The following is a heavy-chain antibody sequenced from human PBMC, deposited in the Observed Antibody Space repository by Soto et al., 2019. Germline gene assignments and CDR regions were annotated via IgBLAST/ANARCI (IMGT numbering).Heavy chain of an antibody. CDR1: GFTFSSYW. CDR3: ARGGGIGYSSSWYYFDY. J-gene: IGHJ4*02. V-gene: IGHV3-7*01. D-gene: IGHD6-13*01. Sequence: GGSLRLSCAASGFTFSSYWMSWVRQAPGKGLEWVANIKQDGSEKYYVDSVKGRFTISRDNAKNSLYLQMNSLRAEDTAVYYCARGGGIGYSSSWYYFDYWGQGTLVTVSS. CDR2: IKQDGSEK.